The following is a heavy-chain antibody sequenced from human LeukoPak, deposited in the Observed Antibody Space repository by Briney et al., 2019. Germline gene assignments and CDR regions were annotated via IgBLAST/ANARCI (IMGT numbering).Heavy chain of an antibody. CDR3: GGYSSGWDYFDY. CDR1: GFTFRDYG. Sequence: GGSLRLSCAASGFTFRDYGMSWVRQAPGKGLEWVSAISGGGGDTYYADSVKGRFTISRDNSKDTLYLQMNSLRAEDTAIYYCGGYSSGWDYFDYWGQGTLVTVSS. V-gene: IGHV3-23*01. CDR2: ISGGGGDT. J-gene: IGHJ4*02. D-gene: IGHD6-19*01.